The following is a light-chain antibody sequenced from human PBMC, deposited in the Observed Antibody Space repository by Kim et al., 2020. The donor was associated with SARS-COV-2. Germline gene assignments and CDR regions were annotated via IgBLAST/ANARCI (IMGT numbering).Light chain of an antibody. CDR2: GAS. J-gene: IGKJ5*01. V-gene: IGKV3-20*01. CDR3: QQYGRSPIT. Sequence: EIVLTQSPGTLSLSPGERATLSCRASQSVTNRYLAWYQQKSGQAPRLLIYGASSRATGIPDRFSGSGSGTDVALTISRLEPEGSTGYYCQQYGRSPITFGQGTRLEIK. CDR1: QSVTNRY.